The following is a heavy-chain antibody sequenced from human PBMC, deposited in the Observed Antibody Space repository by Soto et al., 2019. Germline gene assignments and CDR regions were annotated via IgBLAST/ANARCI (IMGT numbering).Heavy chain of an antibody. Sequence: HPGGSLRLSCAASGFTFSSYAMHWVRQAPGKGLEWVAVISYDGSNKYYADSVKGRFTISRDNSKNTVFLHMDSLTAEDTAVYYCAKDRDYPRDYFHYWGQGTLVTVSS. CDR2: ISYDGSNK. CDR1: GFTFSSYA. D-gene: IGHD3-10*01. J-gene: IGHJ4*02. CDR3: AKDRDYPRDYFHY. V-gene: IGHV3-30-3*01.